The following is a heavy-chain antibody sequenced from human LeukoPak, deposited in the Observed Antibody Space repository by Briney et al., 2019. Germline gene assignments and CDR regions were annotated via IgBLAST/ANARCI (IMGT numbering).Heavy chain of an antibody. V-gene: IGHV1-46*01. CDR2: INPSGGST. Sequence: ASVKVSCKASGYTFTSYYMHWVRQAPGQGLEWMGIINPSGGSTSYAQKFQDRVTMTTDTSTSTVYMELSSLRSEDTAVYYCARVELDPQGAFDIWGQGTMVTVSS. J-gene: IGHJ3*02. D-gene: IGHD1-1*01. CDR3: ARVELDPQGAFDI. CDR1: GYTFTSYY.